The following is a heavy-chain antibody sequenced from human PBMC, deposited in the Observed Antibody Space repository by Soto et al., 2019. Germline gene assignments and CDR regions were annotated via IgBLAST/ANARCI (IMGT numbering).Heavy chain of an antibody. J-gene: IGHJ5*01. Sequence: EVQLVEAGGGLVQPGGSLKLSCAASGFTFSDIAMHWVRQASGKGLEWVGRIDRKTYNYATTYGASVKGRFTISRHDSKNTVYLQRNSLKSEDAAMYYCITYSGTRSRPAALGHGPLVTVSS. V-gene: IGHV3-73*02. CDR3: ITYSGTRSRPAA. CDR1: GFTFSDIA. CDR2: IDRKTYNYAT. D-gene: IGHD1-26*01.